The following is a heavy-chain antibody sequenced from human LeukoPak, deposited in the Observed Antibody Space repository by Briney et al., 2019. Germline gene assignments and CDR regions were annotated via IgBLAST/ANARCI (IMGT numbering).Heavy chain of an antibody. CDR1: GGSFSGYY. D-gene: IGHD4-17*01. V-gene: IGHV4-34*01. CDR3: ASNYGDYWYFDL. J-gene: IGHJ2*01. CDR2: INHSGST. Sequence: PSETLSLTCAVYGGSFSGYYWSWIRQPPGKGLEWIGEINHSGSTNYNPSLKSRVTISVDTSKNQFSLKLSSVTAADTAVYYCASNYGDYWYFDLWGRGTLVTVSS.